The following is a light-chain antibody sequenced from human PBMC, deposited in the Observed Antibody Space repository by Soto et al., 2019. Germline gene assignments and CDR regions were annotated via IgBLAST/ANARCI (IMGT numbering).Light chain of an antibody. V-gene: IGKV2-28*01. CDR1: QSLLHRNGYSF. J-gene: IGKJ1*01. Sequence: DIVMTQSPLSLPVTPGEPASISCRSSQSLLHRNGYSFLDWYPQKPGQSPQLLVYLGSNRASGVADRFSGSGSGTEFTLKISRVEAEDVGVYYCMQALQTPPTFGQGTKVEIK. CDR3: MQALQTPPT. CDR2: LGS.